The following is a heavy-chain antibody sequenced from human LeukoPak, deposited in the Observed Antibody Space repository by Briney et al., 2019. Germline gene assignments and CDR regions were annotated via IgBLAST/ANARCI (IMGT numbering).Heavy chain of an antibody. Sequence: SETLSLTCTVSDGSISSYYWSWIRQPPGKGLEWIGYIYYSGSTNYNPSLKSRVTISVDTSKNQFSLKLSSVTAADTAVYYCARASYYYGSGVWDYYYYYGMDVWGKGTTVTVSS. V-gene: IGHV4-59*01. CDR1: DGSISSYY. J-gene: IGHJ6*04. D-gene: IGHD3-10*01. CDR2: IYYSGST. CDR3: ARASYYYGSGVWDYYYYYGMDV.